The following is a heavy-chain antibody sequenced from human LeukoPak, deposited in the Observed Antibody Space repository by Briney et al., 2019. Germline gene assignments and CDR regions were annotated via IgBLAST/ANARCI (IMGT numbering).Heavy chain of an antibody. CDR3: AKVEGYCSSTSCSVDAFDI. CDR2: ISGSGGST. J-gene: IGHJ3*02. CDR1: GFTFSSYA. Sequence: GGSLRLSCAASGFTFSSYAMSWVRQAPGKGLEWVSAISGSGGSTYYADSVKGRFTISRENSTNTLYLQMNSLRAEHTAVYYCAKVEGYCSSTSCSVDAFDIWGQGTMVTVSS. D-gene: IGHD2-2*01. V-gene: IGHV3-23*01.